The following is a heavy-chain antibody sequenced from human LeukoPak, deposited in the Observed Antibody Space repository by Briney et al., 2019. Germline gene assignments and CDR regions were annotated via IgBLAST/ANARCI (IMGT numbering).Heavy chain of an antibody. CDR2: IKLDGSEK. V-gene: IGHV3-7*03. D-gene: IGHD1-7*01. CDR1: GFSFSTYW. CDR3: AKDVTGTGAFDI. Sequence: GGSLRLSCAASGFSFSTYWMSWVRQAPGKGLEWMATIKLDGSEKYYVDSVKGRFTISRDNAKNSLYLLMNSLRAEDTALYYCAKDVTGTGAFDIWGQGTMVTVSS. J-gene: IGHJ3*02.